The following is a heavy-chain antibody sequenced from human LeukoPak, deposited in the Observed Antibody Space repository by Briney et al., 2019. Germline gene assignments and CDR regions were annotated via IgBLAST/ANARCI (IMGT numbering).Heavy chain of an antibody. D-gene: IGHD2-2*01. Sequence: GGSLRLSCAASGFTFSSYAMHWVRQAPGKGLEWVAVISYDGSNKYYADSVKGRFTISRDNSKNTLYLQMNSLRAEDTAVYYCARDRMPIVVVPAAPGYWGQGTLVTVSS. V-gene: IGHV3-30-3*01. CDR1: GFTFSSYA. CDR3: ARDRMPIVVVPAAPGY. CDR2: ISYDGSNK. J-gene: IGHJ4*02.